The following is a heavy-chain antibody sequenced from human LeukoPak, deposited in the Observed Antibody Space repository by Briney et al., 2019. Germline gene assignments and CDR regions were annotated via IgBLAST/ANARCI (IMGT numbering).Heavy chain of an antibody. D-gene: IGHD6-13*01. J-gene: IGHJ3*02. V-gene: IGHV3-53*01. CDR3: AKDESGYSSSWYLPGAFDI. CDR1: GFTVSSNY. Sequence: GGSLRLSCAASGFTVSSNYMSWVRQAPGKGLEWVSVIYSGGSTYYADSVKGRFTISRDNSKNTLYLQMNSLRAEDTAVYYCAKDESGYSSSWYLPGAFDIWGQGTMVTVSS. CDR2: IYSGGST.